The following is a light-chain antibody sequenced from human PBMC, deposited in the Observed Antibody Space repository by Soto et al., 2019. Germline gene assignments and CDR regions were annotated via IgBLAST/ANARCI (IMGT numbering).Light chain of an antibody. CDR1: SSNIGAGYG. CDR2: GNS. CDR3: QSYDISLSVV. J-gene: IGLJ2*01. V-gene: IGLV1-40*01. Sequence: QSVLTQPPSVSGAPGQRVTISCTGSSSNIGAGYGVHWYQQLPGTAPKLLIYGNSNRPSGVPDRFSGSKSGTSASLAITGLQAEDEAGYYCQSYDISLSVVFGGGTKLTVL.